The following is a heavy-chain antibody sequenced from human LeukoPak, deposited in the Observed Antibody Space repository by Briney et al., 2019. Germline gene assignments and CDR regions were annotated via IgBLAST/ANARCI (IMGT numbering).Heavy chain of an antibody. V-gene: IGHV3-23*01. J-gene: IGHJ4*02. D-gene: IGHD3-22*01. CDR3: AKNGVNTLLYSFDY. Sequence: GGSLRLSCAASGFTFSSYSMNWVRQAPGKGLEWVSAISGSGGSTYHADSVRGRFTISRDNSMNTLYLQMNSLRAEDTAVYYCAKNGVNTLLYSFDYWGQGTLVTVSS. CDR1: GFTFSSYS. CDR2: ISGSGGST.